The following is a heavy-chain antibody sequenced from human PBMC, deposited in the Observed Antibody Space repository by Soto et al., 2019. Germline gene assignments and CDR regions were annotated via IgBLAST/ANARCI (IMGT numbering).Heavy chain of an antibody. CDR1: GCAISSSSYY. D-gene: IGHD4-17*01. V-gene: IGHV4-39*01. CDR3: ARGVHDDGDNSDPDYFDY. J-gene: IGHJ4*02. Sequence: QLQLQESGPGLVKPSDTLSLTCTVSGCAISSSSYYWGWIRQPPGKGLEWIGSIYYSGSTYYNPSLKSRVTISVDTSKNQFSLKLSSVTAADTAVYYCARGVHDDGDNSDPDYFDYWGQGTLVTVSS. CDR2: IYYSGST.